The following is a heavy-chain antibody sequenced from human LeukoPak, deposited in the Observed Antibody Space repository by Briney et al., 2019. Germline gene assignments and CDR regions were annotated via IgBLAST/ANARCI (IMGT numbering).Heavy chain of an antibody. J-gene: IGHJ4*02. CDR2: INPNSGGT. CDR1: GYTFTGYY. V-gene: IGHV1-2*02. CDR3: TTLAPSRYSSGWFLSRFDC. D-gene: IGHD6-19*01. Sequence: ASVKVSYKASGYTFTGYYMHWVREAPGQGLEWMGWINPNSGGTNNAQKFQGRVTMTRDTSISTAYMELSSLRTEDTAMYYCTTLAPSRYSSGWFLSRFDCWGQGTLVTVSS.